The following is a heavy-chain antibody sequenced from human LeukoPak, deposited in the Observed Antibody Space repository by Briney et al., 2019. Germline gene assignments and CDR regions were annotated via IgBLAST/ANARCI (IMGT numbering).Heavy chain of an antibody. D-gene: IGHD5-12*01. J-gene: IGHJ6*02. Sequence: SETLSLTCAVYGGSFSGYYWSWIRQPPGKGLEWIGEINHSGSTNYNPSLKSRVTISVDTSKNQFSLKLSSVPAADTAVYYCARGPAGGIVATIWTSYYYYGMDVWGQGTTVTVSS. CDR1: GGSFSGYY. CDR2: INHSGST. V-gene: IGHV4-34*01. CDR3: ARGPAGGIVATIWTSYYYYGMDV.